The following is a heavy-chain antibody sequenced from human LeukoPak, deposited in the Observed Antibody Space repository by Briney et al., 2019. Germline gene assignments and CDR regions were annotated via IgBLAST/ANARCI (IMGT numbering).Heavy chain of an antibody. CDR2: IQRKSDGETT. J-gene: IGHJ5*02. Sequence: PGGSLRLTWAAFGCTVTKARMACVRQTPGKGLEWVGHIQRKSDGETTDYAAPVKDRFTISRDDSKNTLYLQMNSPKTEDTAVYYCSTGGGTYSLGAWCQGTLVIVSS. D-gene: IGHD1-26*01. CDR1: GCTVTKAR. CDR3: STGGGTYSLGA. V-gene: IGHV3-15*01.